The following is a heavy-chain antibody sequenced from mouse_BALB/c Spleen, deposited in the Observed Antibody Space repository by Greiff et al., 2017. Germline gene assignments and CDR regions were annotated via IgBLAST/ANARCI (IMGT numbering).Heavy chain of an antibody. Sequence: VQLQQPGAELVMPGASVKMSCKASGYTFTDYWMHWVKQRPGQGLEWIGAIDTSDSYTSYNQKFKGKATLTVDESSSTAYMQLSSLTSEDSAVYYCARFPDGPFAYWGQGTLVTVSA. V-gene: IGHV1-69*01. CDR3: ARFPDGPFAY. CDR2: IDTSDSYT. J-gene: IGHJ3*01. CDR1: GYTFTDYW. D-gene: IGHD2-3*01.